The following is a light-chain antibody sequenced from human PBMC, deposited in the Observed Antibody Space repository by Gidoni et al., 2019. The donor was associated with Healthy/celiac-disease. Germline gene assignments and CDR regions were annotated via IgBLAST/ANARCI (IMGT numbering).Light chain of an antibody. CDR2: GAS. Sequence: TQSPATLSVSPGERATLSCRASQSVSSNLAWYQQKPGQAPRLLIYGASTRATGIPARFSGSGSGTEFTLTISSLQSEDFAVYYCQQYNNWPPGTFGQGTKVEI. CDR3: QQYNNWPPGT. CDR1: QSVSSN. J-gene: IGKJ1*01. V-gene: IGKV3-15*01.